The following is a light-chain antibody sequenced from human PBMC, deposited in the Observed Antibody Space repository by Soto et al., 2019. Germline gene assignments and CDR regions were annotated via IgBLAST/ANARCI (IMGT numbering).Light chain of an antibody. Sequence: QSALTQPASVSGSPGESIIISCTGSSSDIGAYDYVSWYQHHPGRAPKVIIFEVNDRASGVSHRFSGSKSGNTASLTLSGLQAADEADYYCCSYTGTTSPWVFGGGTKLTVL. CDR3: CSYTGTTSPWV. CDR2: EVN. J-gene: IGLJ3*02. V-gene: IGLV2-14*01. CDR1: SSDIGAYDY.